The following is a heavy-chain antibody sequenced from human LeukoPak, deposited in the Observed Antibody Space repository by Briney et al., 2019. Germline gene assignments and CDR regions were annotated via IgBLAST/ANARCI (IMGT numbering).Heavy chain of an antibody. CDR1: GFTFSSYS. CDR2: ISSSSSYI. Sequence: PGGSLRLSCAASGFTFSSYSMNWVRQAPGKGLEWVSSISSSSSYIYYADSVKGRFTISRDNAKNSLYLQMNSLRAEDTAVYYCARDRIGVGQQLGVVTAIGYAFDIWGQGTMVTVSS. J-gene: IGHJ3*02. V-gene: IGHV3-21*01. D-gene: IGHD2-21*02. CDR3: ARDRIGVGQQLGVVTAIGYAFDI.